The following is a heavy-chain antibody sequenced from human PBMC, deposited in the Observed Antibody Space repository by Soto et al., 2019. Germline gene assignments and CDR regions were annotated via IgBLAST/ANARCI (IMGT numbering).Heavy chain of an antibody. J-gene: IGHJ5*02. CDR2: IKSKTDGGTT. Sequence: GGSLRLSCAASGFTFSNSWMSWVRQAPGKGLEWVGRIKSKTDGGTTDYAAPVKGRFTISRDDSKNTLYLQMNSLKTEDTAVYYCTTALGYSSSWYPGVPGWFDPWGQGTLVTVSS. CDR1: GFTFSNSW. V-gene: IGHV3-15*01. D-gene: IGHD6-13*01. CDR3: TTALGYSSSWYPGVPGWFDP.